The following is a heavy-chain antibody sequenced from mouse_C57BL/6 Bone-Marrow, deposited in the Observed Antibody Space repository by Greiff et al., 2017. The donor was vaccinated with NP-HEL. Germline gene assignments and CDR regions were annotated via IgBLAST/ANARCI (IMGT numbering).Heavy chain of an antibody. Sequence: EVNVVESEGGLVQPGSSMKLSCTASGFTFSDYYMAWVRQVPEKGLEWVANINYDGSSTYYLDSLKSRFIISRDNAKNILYLQMSSLKSEDTATYYCAREDYYGDAMDYWGQGTSVTVSS. D-gene: IGHD2-1*01. J-gene: IGHJ4*01. CDR1: GFTFSDYY. CDR3: AREDYYGDAMDY. CDR2: INYDGSST. V-gene: IGHV5-16*01.